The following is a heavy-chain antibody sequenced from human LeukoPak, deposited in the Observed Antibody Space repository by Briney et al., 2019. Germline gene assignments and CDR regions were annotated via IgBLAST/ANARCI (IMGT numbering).Heavy chain of an antibody. V-gene: IGHV3-30*18. D-gene: IGHD3-9*01. CDR2: ISYDGSNK. J-gene: IGHJ6*03. Sequence: PGRSLRLSCAASGFTFSSYGMHWVRQAPGKGLEWVAVISYDGSNKYYADSVKGRFTISRDNSKNTLYLQMNSLRAEDTAVYYCAKGGRGYFDWLLPPYYYYYMDVWGKGTTVTVSS. CDR1: GFTFSSYG. CDR3: AKGGRGYFDWLLPPYYYYYMDV.